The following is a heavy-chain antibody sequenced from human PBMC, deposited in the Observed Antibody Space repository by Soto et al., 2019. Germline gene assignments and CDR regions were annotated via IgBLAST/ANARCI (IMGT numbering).Heavy chain of an antibody. J-gene: IGHJ6*02. Sequence: GGSLRLSCAASGFPFGRYAMRWVRQAPGKGLEWVASTPYDGGNRKYADSVKGRFTISRDNAKDMLYLHMSSLGPDDTSVYYCAREYLDYGPDVWGQGTSVTVSS. CDR3: AREYLDYGPDV. CDR2: TPYDGGNR. V-gene: IGHV3-30-3*01. CDR1: GFPFGRYA.